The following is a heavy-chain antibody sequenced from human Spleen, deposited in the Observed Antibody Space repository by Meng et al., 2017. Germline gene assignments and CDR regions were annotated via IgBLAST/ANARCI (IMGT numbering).Heavy chain of an antibody. D-gene: IGHD6-25*01. V-gene: IGHV3-53*04. CDR3: ARGAADYSFDY. CDR1: GFTVSSNY. CDR2: IFDGGGT. Sequence: EVQLVESGGGLVQPGGSLRLSCAASGFTVSSNYMSWVRQAPGKGLEGVSVIFDGGGTYYADSVKGRFTISRHSSKNTLYVQMNSLRAEDTAVYYCARGAADYSFDYWGQGTLVTVSS. J-gene: IGHJ4*02.